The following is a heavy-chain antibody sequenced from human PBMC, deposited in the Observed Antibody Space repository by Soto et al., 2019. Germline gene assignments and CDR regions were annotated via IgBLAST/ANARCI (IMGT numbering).Heavy chain of an antibody. J-gene: IGHJ2*01. CDR1: GGSISSYY. D-gene: IGHD6-19*01. CDR2: IYSSGST. CDR3: ASGGSSGWSRYFDL. Sequence: QVQLQESGPGLVKPSETLSLTCTASGGSISSYYWSWIRQPPGKGLEWIGYIYSSGSTNYNPSLKSRVTISVDTSKNQFSLKLSSVTAADTAVYYCASGGSSGWSRYFDLWGRGTLVTVSS. V-gene: IGHV4-59*01.